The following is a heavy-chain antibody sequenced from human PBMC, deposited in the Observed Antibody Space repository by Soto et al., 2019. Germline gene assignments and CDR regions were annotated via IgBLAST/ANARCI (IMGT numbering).Heavy chain of an antibody. J-gene: IGHJ3*02. CDR3: ARGCVGRMNDGAFDI. Sequence: EVRLVETGGGLIQPGGSLRLSCAVSGFRVSVNHMSCVRQAPGKGQEWVSLIYSDGATLHADSVKGRFTISRDNSKNTLYLQMNSLRAEDTAVYYCARGCVGRMNDGAFDIWGQGTMVTVSS. CDR2: IYSDGAT. V-gene: IGHV3-53*02. CDR1: GFRVSVNH. D-gene: IGHD1-1*01.